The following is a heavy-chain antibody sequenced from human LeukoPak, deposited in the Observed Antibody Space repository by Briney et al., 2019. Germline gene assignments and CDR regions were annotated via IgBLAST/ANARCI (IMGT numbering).Heavy chain of an antibody. Sequence: GASVKVSCKASGYTFIANYMHWVRQAPGQGLEWIGIVNPSGGSTSYAQKFQDRVTMTRDMSTSTVYMELSSLRSEDTAIYYCARGLYTSTSYYFDYWGQGTLVTVSS. CDR2: VNPSGGST. CDR1: GYTFIANY. V-gene: IGHV1-46*01. CDR3: ARGLYTSTSYYFDY. J-gene: IGHJ4*02. D-gene: IGHD6-6*01.